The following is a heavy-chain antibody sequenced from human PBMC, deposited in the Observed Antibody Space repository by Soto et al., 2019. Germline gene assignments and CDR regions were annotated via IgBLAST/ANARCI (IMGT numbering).Heavy chain of an antibody. J-gene: IGHJ6*02. Sequence: ASVKVSCKASGGTFSSYAISWVRQAPGQGREWMGGIIPIFGTANYAQKFQGRVTITADKSTSTAYMELSSLRSEDTAVYYCARRLIAAAGNVSFYYYYYGMDVWGQGTTVTVS. CDR1: GGTFSSYA. CDR3: ARRLIAAAGNVSFYYYYYGMDV. CDR2: IIPIFGTA. V-gene: IGHV1-69*06. D-gene: IGHD6-13*01.